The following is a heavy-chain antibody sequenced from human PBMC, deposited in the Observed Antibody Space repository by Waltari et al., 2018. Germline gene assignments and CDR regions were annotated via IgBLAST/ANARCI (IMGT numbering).Heavy chain of an antibody. Sequence: QVQLQQWGAGLLKPSETLSLTCAVYGGSFSGYYWSWIRKPPGKGLEWIGEINHSGSTNYIPYLKRRVTITVDTTKNQFALKLSSVTAADTAVYYCARGRAGARYMDVWGKGTTVTVSS. CDR2: INHSGST. J-gene: IGHJ6*03. CDR1: GGSFSGYY. V-gene: IGHV4-34*01. D-gene: IGHD1-26*01. CDR3: ARGRAGARYMDV.